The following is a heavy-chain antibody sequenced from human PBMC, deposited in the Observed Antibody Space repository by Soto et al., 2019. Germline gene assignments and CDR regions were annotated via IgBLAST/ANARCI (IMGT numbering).Heavy chain of an antibody. CDR3: ARDRNAAGSDY. Sequence: VQLVESGGGLVKPGGSLRLSCAASGFTFSDFYMSWIRQAPGKGLEWISYISSGSTNIFYADSVKGRFTVSRDNAKNSVYLQMDSLRAEDTAVCYCARDRNAAGSDYWGQGTLVTVSS. CDR1: GFTFSDFY. J-gene: IGHJ4*02. CDR2: ISSGSTNI. D-gene: IGHD1-1*01. V-gene: IGHV3-11*01.